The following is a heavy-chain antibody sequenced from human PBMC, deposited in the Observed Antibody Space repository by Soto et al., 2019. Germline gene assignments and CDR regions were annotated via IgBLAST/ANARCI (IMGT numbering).Heavy chain of an antibody. CDR2: ISAYNGNT. CDR1: GYTFTSYG. J-gene: IGHJ4*02. CDR3: ARREYSGYDLESYFAY. V-gene: IGHV1-18*01. D-gene: IGHD5-12*01. Sequence: ASVKVSCKASGYTFTSYGISWVRQAPGQGLEWMGWISAYNGNTNYAQKLQGRVTMTTDTSTSTAYMELRSLRSDDTAVYYFARREYSGYDLESYFAYWGKGTLVTVSS.